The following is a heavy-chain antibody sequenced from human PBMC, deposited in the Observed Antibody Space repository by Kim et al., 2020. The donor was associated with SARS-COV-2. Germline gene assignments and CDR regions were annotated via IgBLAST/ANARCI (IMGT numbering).Heavy chain of an antibody. CDR1: GGSFSDNY. CDR3: ARGAPHFGESRGWF. Sequence: SETLSLTCAVFGGSFSDNYWNWVRQAPGGGLEWVGEINHSGETSYTSALRSRLTISVDTSKNQSFPRLSFVTAADTAVFFCARGAPHFGESRGWF. D-gene: IGHD3-10*01. V-gene: IGHV4-34*01. CDR2: INHSGET. J-gene: IGHJ5*01.